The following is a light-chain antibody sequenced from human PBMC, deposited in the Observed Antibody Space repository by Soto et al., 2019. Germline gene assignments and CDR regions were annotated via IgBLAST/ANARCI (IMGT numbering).Light chain of an antibody. Sequence: DIQMTQSPSTLSASVGDRVTITCRASQSISSWLAWYQQKPGTAPKVLIYHASNLQSGVPSRFSGIGSGTEFTLTISSLQPDDFATYYCQQYNSHWTFGQGTKVDIK. V-gene: IGKV1-5*01. CDR1: QSISSW. J-gene: IGKJ1*01. CDR2: HAS. CDR3: QQYNSHWT.